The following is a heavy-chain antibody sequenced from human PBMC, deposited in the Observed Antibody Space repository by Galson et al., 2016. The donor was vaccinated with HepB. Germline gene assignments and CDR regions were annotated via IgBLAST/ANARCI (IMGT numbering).Heavy chain of an antibody. D-gene: IGHD3-3*01. J-gene: IGHJ6*02. Sequence: SLRLSCAASGFTFRAYPMNWVRQAPGKGPEWVSAIRGSGDNSYYADFVKGRFTVSRDNSKDLLFLDMNSLRPEDTAVYYCAKGDYEYWSGYVWGQGTTVIVSS. CDR1: GFTFRAYP. CDR3: AKGDYEYWSGYV. V-gene: IGHV3-23*01. CDR2: IRGSGDNS.